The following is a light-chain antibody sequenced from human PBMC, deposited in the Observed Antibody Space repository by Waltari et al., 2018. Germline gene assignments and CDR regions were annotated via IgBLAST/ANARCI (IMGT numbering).Light chain of an antibody. CDR3: QQRHNWPLT. CDR2: DTS. Sequence: EIVLTQSPATLSLSPGERATLSCRASQSDRSYLAWYQQKPGQAPRLLIYDTSNRASGIPARFSGSGSGTDFSLSISSLEPEDFAVYYCQQRHNWPLTFGGGTKVEIK. V-gene: IGKV3-11*01. J-gene: IGKJ4*01. CDR1: QSDRSY.